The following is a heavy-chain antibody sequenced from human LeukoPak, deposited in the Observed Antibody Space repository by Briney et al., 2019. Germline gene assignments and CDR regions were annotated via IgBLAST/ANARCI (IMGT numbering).Heavy chain of an antibody. CDR1: GGSISSYY. CDR2: IYYSGST. V-gene: IGHV4-59*01. D-gene: IGHD3/OR15-3a*01. Sequence: SETLSLTCTVSGGSISSYYWSWIRQPPGKGLEWIGYIYYSGSTNYNPSLKSRVTISVDTSKNQFSLKLSSVTAADTAVYYCAREGLSVYGMDVWGQGTTVIVSS. J-gene: IGHJ6*02. CDR3: AREGLSVYGMDV.